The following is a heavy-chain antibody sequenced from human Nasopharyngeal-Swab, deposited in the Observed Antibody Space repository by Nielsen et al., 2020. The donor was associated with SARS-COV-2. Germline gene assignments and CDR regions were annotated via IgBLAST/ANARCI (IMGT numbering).Heavy chain of an antibody. Sequence: GESLKISCAASGFTFSRYWMSWVRQAPGKGLEWVANIKQDGSEKYYADSVKGRFTISRDNSKNSLYLQMNSLRTEDTALYYCAKDLGGYYYYGMDVWGQGTTVTVSS. V-gene: IGHV3-7*03. J-gene: IGHJ6*02. CDR3: AKDLGGYYYYGMDV. CDR1: GFTFSRYW. CDR2: IKQDGSEK.